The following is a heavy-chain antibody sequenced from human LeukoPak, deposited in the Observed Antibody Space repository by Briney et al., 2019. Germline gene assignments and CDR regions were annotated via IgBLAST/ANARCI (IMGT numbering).Heavy chain of an antibody. Sequence: PGGSLRLSCAASRFTVSSNYMNWVRQAPGKGLQWVSVIYSGGTTDYADSVKGRFIISRDNSKNTVYLQMNSLRAEDTAMYHCARSSGGSHFDYWGQGTLVTVSS. CDR1: RFTVSSNY. CDR3: ARSSGGSHFDY. V-gene: IGHV3-53*01. J-gene: IGHJ4*02. D-gene: IGHD1-26*01. CDR2: IYSGGTT.